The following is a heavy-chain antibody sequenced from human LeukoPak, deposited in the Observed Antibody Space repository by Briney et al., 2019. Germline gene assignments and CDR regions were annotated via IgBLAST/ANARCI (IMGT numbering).Heavy chain of an antibody. J-gene: IGHJ4*02. CDR2: ISGSGGST. CDR3: AKGSSWYYLNPDKLDY. Sequence: PSETLSLTCAVYGGSFSGYSWSWVRQAPGKGLEWVSAISGSGGSTYYADSVKGRFTISRDNSKNTLYLQMNSLRAEDTAVYYCAKGSSWYYLNPDKLDYWGQGTLVTVSS. D-gene: IGHD6-13*01. V-gene: IGHV3-23*01. CDR1: GGSFSGYS.